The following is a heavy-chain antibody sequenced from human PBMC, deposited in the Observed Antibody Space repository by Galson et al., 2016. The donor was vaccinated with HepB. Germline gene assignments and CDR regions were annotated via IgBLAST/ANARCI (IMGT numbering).Heavy chain of an antibody. V-gene: IGHV3-30*09. D-gene: IGHD5-18*01. J-gene: IGHJ4*02. CDR3: ARARDTCFDS. Sequence: SLRLSCAASGFTFSNFPMHWVRQAPGKGLEWVAVISYDGTNKFYADSVRGRFAISRDNSKDTVCLQMNSLRPEDTAVFYCARARDTCFDSRGQGTLVIV. CDR1: GFTFSNFP. CDR2: ISYDGTNK.